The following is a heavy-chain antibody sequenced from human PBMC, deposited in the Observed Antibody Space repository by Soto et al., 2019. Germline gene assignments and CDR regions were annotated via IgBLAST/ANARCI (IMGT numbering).Heavy chain of an antibody. Sequence: GGSLRLSCAASGFTFSNYSMHLVLQAPGKGLEWVAVISKDGDKKYYADSVKGRFTISRDNSKNTLYLQMNSLRPEDTAVHYCAREWSVANPGYWGQGTQVPVSS. D-gene: IGHD5-12*01. CDR1: GFTFSNYS. CDR3: AREWSVANPGY. CDR2: ISKDGDKK. V-gene: IGHV3-30-3*01. J-gene: IGHJ4*02.